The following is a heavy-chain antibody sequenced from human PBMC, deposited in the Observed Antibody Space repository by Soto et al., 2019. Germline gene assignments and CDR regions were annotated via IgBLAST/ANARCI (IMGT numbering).Heavy chain of an antibody. V-gene: IGHV4-30-2*01. D-gene: IGHD6-13*01. CDR3: ARQVVTAAAGDYYYYGMDV. CDR1: CGSISSRGYS. CDR2: TYHSGST. J-gene: IGHJ6*02. Sequence: ASEMLSLTWAVSCGSISSRGYSRSLIRQPPGKALEWIGHTYHSGSTNYNPSLKSRVTISVDRSKNQFSLKLSSVTAADTAVYYCARQVVTAAAGDYYYYGMDVWGQGTTVTVSS.